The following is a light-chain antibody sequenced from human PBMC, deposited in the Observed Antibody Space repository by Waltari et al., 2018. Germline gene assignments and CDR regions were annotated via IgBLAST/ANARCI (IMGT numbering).Light chain of an antibody. Sequence: EIVLTQSPASLSLSPGDRATLSCRASQSVGSYLAWYQQKPGQAPRLLIYDASNRATGIPARFSGSGSGTDFTLTISSLQSEDFAVYYCQQYNNWPLTFGGGTKLEIK. CDR2: DAS. J-gene: IGKJ4*01. V-gene: IGKV3-11*01. CDR1: QSVGSY. CDR3: QQYNNWPLT.